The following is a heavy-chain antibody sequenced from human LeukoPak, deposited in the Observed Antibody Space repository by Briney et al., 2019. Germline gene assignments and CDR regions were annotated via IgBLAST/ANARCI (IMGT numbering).Heavy chain of an antibody. V-gene: IGHV6-1*01. CDR2: TYYRSKWYN. Sequence: SQTLSLTCAISGDSVSSSSAAWNWLRQSPSRGLEWLGRTYYRSKWYNDYAVSVKSRITINPDTSKNQFSLQLNSVTPEDTAVYYCARDDVREGATLDYWGQGTLVTVSS. CDR3: ARDDVREGATLDY. D-gene: IGHD1-26*01. J-gene: IGHJ4*02. CDR1: GDSVSSSSAA.